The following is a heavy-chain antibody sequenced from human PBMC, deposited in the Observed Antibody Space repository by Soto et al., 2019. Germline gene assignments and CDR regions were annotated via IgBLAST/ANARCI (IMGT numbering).Heavy chain of an antibody. Sequence: GGSLRLSCTGSGPRFFSYALSWVRQATGKGLEWVSTISGSGGHTYYADSVKGRFVVSRDNDKNTVYLHMSSLTGEDTAVYFCAKTEMGWFAKWCKGT. CDR1: GPRFFSYA. D-gene: IGHD3-10*01. J-gene: IGHJ4*02. CDR2: ISGSGGHT. V-gene: IGHV3-23*01. CDR3: AKTEMGWFAK.